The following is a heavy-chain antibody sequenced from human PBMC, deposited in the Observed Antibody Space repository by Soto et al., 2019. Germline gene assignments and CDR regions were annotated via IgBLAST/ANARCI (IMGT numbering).Heavy chain of an antibody. CDR1: GYTLTSYD. J-gene: IGHJ6*03. D-gene: IGHD3-10*01. CDR2: MNPNSGNT. V-gene: IGHV1-8*01. CDR3: ARGRSVLLWFGELLSPHMDV. Sequence: ASVKVSCKASGYTLTSYDINWVRQATGQGLEWMGWMNPNSGNTGYAQKFQGRVTMTRNTSISTAYMELSSLRSEATAVYYCARGRSVLLWFGELLSPHMDVWGKGTTVTVSS.